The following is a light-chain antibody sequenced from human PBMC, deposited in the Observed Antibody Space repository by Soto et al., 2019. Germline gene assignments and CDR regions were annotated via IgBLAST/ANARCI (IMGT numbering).Light chain of an antibody. CDR2: EVT. J-gene: IGLJ3*02. CDR1: SSDVGSYNL. V-gene: IGLV2-23*02. Sequence: QSVLTQPASVSGSPGQSITISCTGTSSDVGSYNLVSWYQQHPGKAPKLMIYEVTKRPSGVSNRFSGSKSGNTASLTISGLQAEDEADYYCWSYAGSSWVFGGGTQLTVL. CDR3: WSYAGSSWV.